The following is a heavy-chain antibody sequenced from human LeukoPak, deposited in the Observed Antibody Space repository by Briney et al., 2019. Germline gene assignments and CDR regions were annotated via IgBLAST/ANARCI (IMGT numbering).Heavy chain of an antibody. V-gene: IGHV4-4*02. CDR1: GGSISSSNW. D-gene: IGHD3-22*01. J-gene: IGHJ3*02. CDR2: IYHSGST. CDR3: ARDLMWDSSGYSPKVAFDI. Sequence: SETLSLTCAVSGGSISSSNWWSWVRQPPGKGLEWIGEIYHSGSTNYNPSLKSRVTISVDKSKNQFSLKLSSVTAADTAVYYCARDLMWDSSGYSPKVAFDIWGQGTMVTVPS.